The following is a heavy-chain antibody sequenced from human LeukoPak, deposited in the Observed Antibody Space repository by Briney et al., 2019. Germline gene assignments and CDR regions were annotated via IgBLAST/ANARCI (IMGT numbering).Heavy chain of an antibody. CDR3: ARERFLPGIAAAGIDY. Sequence: GGSLRLSCAASGFTFSDYYMSWIRQAPGKGLEWLSYITSSGSTTYYADSVKGRFTLSRDNAKNSLYLQMNSLRAEDTAVYYCARERFLPGIAAAGIDYWGQGTLVTVSS. CDR1: GFTFSDYY. D-gene: IGHD6-13*01. J-gene: IGHJ4*02. V-gene: IGHV3-11*04. CDR2: ITSSGSTT.